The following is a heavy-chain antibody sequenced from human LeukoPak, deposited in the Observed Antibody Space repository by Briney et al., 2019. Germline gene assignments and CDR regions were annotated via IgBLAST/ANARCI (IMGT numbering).Heavy chain of an antibody. Sequence: EVQLVQSGAEVKKPGESLKISCKGSGYSFTSYWIGWVRQMPGKGLEWMGIVYPGDSDTRYSPSFQGQVTISADKSIRTAYLQCSSLKASDTPMYYCSIHLVGLSGSSSNYYYYYMDVWGKGTTVTVSS. CDR3: SIHLVGLSGSSSNYYYYYMDV. D-gene: IGHD6-6*01. V-gene: IGHV5-51*01. J-gene: IGHJ6*03. CDR2: VYPGDSDT. CDR1: GYSFTSYW.